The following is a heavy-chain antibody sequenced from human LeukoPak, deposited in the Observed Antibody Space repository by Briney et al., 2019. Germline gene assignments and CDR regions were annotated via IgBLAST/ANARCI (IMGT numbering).Heavy chain of an antibody. V-gene: IGHV1-2*04. CDR1: GYTFTGYY. CDR2: INPNSGGT. D-gene: IGHD2-15*01. J-gene: IGHJ1*01. Sequence: ASVTVSCKASGYTFTGYYMHWVRQAPGQGLEWMGWINPNSGGTNYAQKFQGWVTMTRDTSISTAYMELSRLRSDDTAVYYCARGEGLGYCSGGSCYNEYFQHWGQGTLFTVSS. CDR3: ARGEGLGYCSGGSCYNEYFQH.